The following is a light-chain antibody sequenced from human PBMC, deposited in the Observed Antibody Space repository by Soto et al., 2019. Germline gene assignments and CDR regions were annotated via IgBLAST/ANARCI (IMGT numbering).Light chain of an antibody. CDR1: SGSIASND. CDR2: ENN. Sequence: NFMLTQPHSVSKSPGKTVTISCTRSSGSIASNDVQWYQQRPGSAPTTVIYENNQRPSGVPDRFSGSTDGSSNSASLTISGLQTEDEADYYCQSYDSSTVVFGGGTQLTVL. V-gene: IGLV6-57*04. CDR3: QSYDSSTVV. J-gene: IGLJ2*01.